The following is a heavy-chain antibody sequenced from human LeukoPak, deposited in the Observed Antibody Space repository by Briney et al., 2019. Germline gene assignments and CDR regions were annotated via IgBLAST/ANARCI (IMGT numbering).Heavy chain of an antibody. CDR3: VRKNRDFNAAFDI. CDR1: GFTVSNNY. D-gene: IGHD1-14*01. V-gene: IGHV3-53*01. J-gene: IGHJ3*02. CDR2: SYSDSNT. Sequence: GGSLRLSCAASGFTVSNNYMSWVRQAPGKGLEWVSISYSDSNTNYADSVKGRFTISRDTSQNPLSLQMNSLRAEDTAVYYCVRKNRDFNAAFDIWGQGTVVTVSS.